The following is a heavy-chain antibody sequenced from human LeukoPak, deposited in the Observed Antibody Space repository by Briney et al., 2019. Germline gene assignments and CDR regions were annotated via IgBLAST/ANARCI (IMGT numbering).Heavy chain of an antibody. CDR1: GGSISSGDYY. CDR3: ARELEYCSSTSCHKAFDI. V-gene: IGHV4-30-4*01. J-gene: IGHJ3*02. D-gene: IGHD2-2*01. Sequence: PSQTLSLTCTVSGGSISSGDYYWSWIRQPPGKGLEWIGYIYYSGSTYYNPSLKSRVTISVDTSKNQFSLKLSSVTAADTAVYYCARELEYCSSTSCHKAFDIWGQGTTVTVSS. CDR2: IYYSGST.